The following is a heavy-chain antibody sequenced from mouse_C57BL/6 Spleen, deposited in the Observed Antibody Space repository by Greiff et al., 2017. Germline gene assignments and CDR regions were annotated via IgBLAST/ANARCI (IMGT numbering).Heavy chain of an antibody. D-gene: IGHD2-4*01. CDR1: GYTFPSYW. V-gene: IGHV1-52*01. CDR3: ARHYDYDGYFDV. CDR2: IDPSDSET. Sequence: VQLQQPGAELVRPGSSVKLSCKASGYTFPSYWMHWVKQRPIQGLEWIGNIDPSDSETHYNQKFKDKATLTVDKYSSTAYMQLSSLTSEDSAVYYCARHYDYDGYFDVWGTGTTVTVSS. J-gene: IGHJ1*03.